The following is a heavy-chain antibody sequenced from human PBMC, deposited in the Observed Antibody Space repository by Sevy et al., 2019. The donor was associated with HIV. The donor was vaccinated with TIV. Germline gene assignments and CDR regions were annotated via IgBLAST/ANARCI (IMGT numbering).Heavy chain of an antibody. CDR3: ARMVSGGLRWELIKENAFDI. CDR2: ISQGGSYE. CDR1: GFAFRDSA. Sequence: GGSLRLSCEASGFAFRDSAIHWVRQSPGKGLEWVALISQGGSYEYYVDSVKGRFTVSSDRSKNILYLQMDSLRAEDTAVYYCARMVSGGLRWELIKENAFDIWVQGTAVTVSS. J-gene: IGHJ3*02. V-gene: IGHV3-30-3*01. D-gene: IGHD4-17*01.